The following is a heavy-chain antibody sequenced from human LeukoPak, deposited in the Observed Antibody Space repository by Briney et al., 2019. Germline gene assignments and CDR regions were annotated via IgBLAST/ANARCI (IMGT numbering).Heavy chain of an antibody. V-gene: IGHV1-2*02. CDR3: ARVGPSDSGSGLDY. J-gene: IGHJ4*02. CDR1: GYTFTGHY. CDR2: INPKSGST. Sequence: GASVKVSCKASGYTFTGHYMHWVRQAPGQGLEWMGWINPKSGSTQYAQKFQGRFTMTRDTSINTGYMELRSLRSDDTAVYYCARVGPSDSGSGLDYWGQGTLVTVSS. D-gene: IGHD6-25*01.